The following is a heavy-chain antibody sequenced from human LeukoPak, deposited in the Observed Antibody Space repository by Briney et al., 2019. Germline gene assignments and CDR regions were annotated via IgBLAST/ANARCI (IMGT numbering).Heavy chain of an antibody. CDR2: IYTSGST. J-gene: IGHJ4*02. CDR1: GGSISSGSYY. V-gene: IGHV4-61*02. D-gene: IGHD3-10*01. CDR3: AGGHNYYGPGSYYHGFNY. Sequence: SETLSLTCTVSGGSISSGSYYWSWIRQPAGKGLEWIGRIYTSGSTNYNPSLKSRVTISVDTSKNQFSLKLSSVTAADTAVYYCAGGHNYYGPGSYYHGFNYWGQGTLVTVSS.